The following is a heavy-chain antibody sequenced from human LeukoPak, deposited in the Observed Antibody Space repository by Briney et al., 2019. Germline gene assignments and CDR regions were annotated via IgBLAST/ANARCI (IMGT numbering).Heavy chain of an antibody. CDR2: TYYRSKWYN. D-gene: IGHD4-11*01. Sequence: SQTLSLTCAISGDSVSSISATWNWIRQSPSRGFEWLGRTYYRSKWYNEYAVSVKSRITINPDTSKNQFSLQLNSVTPEDTAVYYCARYSAKRFDYWGQGTLVTVSS. J-gene: IGHJ4*02. CDR1: GDSVSSISAT. V-gene: IGHV6-1*01. CDR3: ARYSAKRFDY.